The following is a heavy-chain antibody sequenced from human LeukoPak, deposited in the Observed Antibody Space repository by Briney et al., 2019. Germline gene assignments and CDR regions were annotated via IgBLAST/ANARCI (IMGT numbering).Heavy chain of an antibody. CDR1: GFTFSSYA. V-gene: IGHV3-23*01. CDR3: AKVSRSVTGYSSSWYRINNWFDP. D-gene: IGHD6-13*01. CDR2: ISGSGGST. J-gene: IGHJ5*02. Sequence: PGGSLRLSCAASGFTFSSYAMSWVRQAPGKGLEWVSAISGSGGSTYYADSVKGRFTISRDNSKNTLYLQMNSLRAEDTAVYYCAKVSRSVTGYSSSWYRINNWFDPWGQGTLVTVSS.